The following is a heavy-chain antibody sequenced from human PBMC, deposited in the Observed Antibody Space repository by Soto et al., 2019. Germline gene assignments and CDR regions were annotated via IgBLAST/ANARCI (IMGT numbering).Heavy chain of an antibody. CDR1: GGSFSGYY. J-gene: IGHJ6*03. V-gene: IGHV4-34*01. CDR3: ARVPRYCSGGSCYSVSYYYYMDV. CDR2: INHSGST. Sequence: SETLSLTCAVYGGSFSGYYWSWIRQPPGKGLEWIGEINHSGSTNYNPSLKSRVTISVDTSKNQFSLKLSSVTAADTAVYYCARVPRYCSGGSCYSVSYYYYMDVWGKGTTVTVSS. D-gene: IGHD2-15*01.